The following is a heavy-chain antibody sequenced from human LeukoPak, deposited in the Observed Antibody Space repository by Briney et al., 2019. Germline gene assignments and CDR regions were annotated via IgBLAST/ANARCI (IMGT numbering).Heavy chain of an antibody. J-gene: IGHJ2*01. CDR3: ARVYYDFWSGYSARYFDL. V-gene: IGHV4-30-4*01. CDR2: IYYSGST. CDR1: GGSISSGDYY. Sequence: PSQTLSLTCTVSGGSISSGDYYWSWNRQPPGKGLEWIGYIYYSGSTYYNPSLKSRVTISVDTSKNQFSLKLSSVTAADTAVYYCARVYYDFWSGYSARYFDLWGRGTLVTVSS. D-gene: IGHD3-3*01.